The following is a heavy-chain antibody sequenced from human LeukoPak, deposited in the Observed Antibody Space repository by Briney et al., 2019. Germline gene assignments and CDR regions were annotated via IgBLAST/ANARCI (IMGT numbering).Heavy chain of an antibody. V-gene: IGHV3-30*02. D-gene: IGHD3-16*01. Sequence: GGSLRLSCAASGFTFSSYGMHWVRQAPGKGLEWVTFIRYDGSNKYYADSVKGRFTISRDNSKNTLYLQMNSLRGDDTAIYFCARDALGGRTKFDSWGHGSLVTVSS. CDR3: ARDALGGRTKFDS. J-gene: IGHJ4*01. CDR1: GFTFSSYG. CDR2: IRYDGSNK.